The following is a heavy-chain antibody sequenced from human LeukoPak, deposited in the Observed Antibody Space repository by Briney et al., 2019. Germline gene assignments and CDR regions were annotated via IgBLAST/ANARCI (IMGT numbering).Heavy chain of an antibody. CDR3: ARVATFDY. J-gene: IGHJ4*02. V-gene: IGHV3-48*02. Sequence: GGSLTLSVAACVFTFSGQSMNGLRQARGKGLDWLSYISSDSSSIYAPSVKRRFTISRHNAKNSLYLQMNSLRDEDTAVYHCARVATFDYWGQGPLVTVSS. CDR2: ISSDSSSI. CDR1: VFTFSGQS. D-gene: IGHD5-12*01.